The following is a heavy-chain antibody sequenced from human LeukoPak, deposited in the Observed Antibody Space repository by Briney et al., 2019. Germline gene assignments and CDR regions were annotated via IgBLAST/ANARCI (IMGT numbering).Heavy chain of an antibody. Sequence: SETLSPTCTVSDGSISSGSYYWSWIRQPAGKGLECIGYIHYTGSTNYNPSLKSRVTISVETSKNQFSLKLKSVTAADTAVYYCARGGYYGSGNDFRFDPWGQGTLVTVSS. D-gene: IGHD3-10*01. CDR3: ARGGYYGSGNDFRFDP. V-gene: IGHV4-61*10. J-gene: IGHJ5*02. CDR2: IHYTGST. CDR1: DGSISSGSYY.